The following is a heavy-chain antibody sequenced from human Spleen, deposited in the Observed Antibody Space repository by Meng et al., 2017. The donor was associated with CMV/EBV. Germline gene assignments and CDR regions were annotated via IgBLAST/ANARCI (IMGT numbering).Heavy chain of an antibody. Sequence: GGSLRLSCAASGFTFSAYAMNWVRQAPGKGLEWVSYISRSGSAIYYADSVKGRFTISRDNAKKSLYLQMNSLRAEDTALYYCAKEGDTYGYGTGWFDPWGQGTLVTVSS. V-gene: IGHV3-48*03. J-gene: IGHJ5*02. CDR2: ISRSGSAI. D-gene: IGHD5-18*01. CDR1: GFTFSAYA. CDR3: AKEGDTYGYGTGWFDP.